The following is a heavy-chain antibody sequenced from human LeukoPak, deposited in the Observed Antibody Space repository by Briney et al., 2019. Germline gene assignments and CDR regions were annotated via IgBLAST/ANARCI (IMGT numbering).Heavy chain of an antibody. J-gene: IGHJ6*02. Sequence: GSLRLSCAASGFTFSSYGMHWARQAPGKGLEWVAVISYDGSNKYYADSVKGRFTISRDNSKNTLYLQMNSLRAEDTAVYYCAKERHYYDEYWYYYYGMDVWGQGTTVTVSS. CDR1: GFTFSSYG. CDR3: AKERHYYDEYWYYYYGMDV. CDR2: ISYDGSNK. D-gene: IGHD3-22*01. V-gene: IGHV3-30*18.